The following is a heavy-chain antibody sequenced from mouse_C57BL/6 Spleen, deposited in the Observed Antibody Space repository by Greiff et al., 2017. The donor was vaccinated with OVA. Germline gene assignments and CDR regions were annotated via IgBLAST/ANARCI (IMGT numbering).Heavy chain of an antibody. CDR2: ISDGGSYT. V-gene: IGHV5-4*01. CDR1: GFTFSSYA. CDR3: ARDRDYYGSSSYFDY. Sequence: EVQLVESGGGLVKPGGSLKLSCAASGFTFSSYAMSWVRQTPEKRLEWVATISDGGSYTYYPDNVKGRFTISRDNAKNNRYLQMSHLKSEDTAMYYCARDRDYYGSSSYFDYWGQGTTLTVSS. D-gene: IGHD1-1*01. J-gene: IGHJ2*01.